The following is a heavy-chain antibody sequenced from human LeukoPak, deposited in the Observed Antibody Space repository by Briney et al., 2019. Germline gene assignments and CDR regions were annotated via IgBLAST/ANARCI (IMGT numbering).Heavy chain of an antibody. CDR1: GFTFSNAW. CDR3: TTASGYYDSSGYPFDY. CDR2: IKSKTDGGTT. J-gene: IGHJ4*02. D-gene: IGHD3-22*01. Sequence: RSGGPLRLSCAASGFTFSNAWMSWVRQAPGKGLEWVGRIKSKTDGGTTDYAAPVKGRFTISRDDSKNTLYLQMNSLKTEDTAVYYCTTASGYYDSSGYPFDYWGQGTLVTVSS. V-gene: IGHV3-15*01.